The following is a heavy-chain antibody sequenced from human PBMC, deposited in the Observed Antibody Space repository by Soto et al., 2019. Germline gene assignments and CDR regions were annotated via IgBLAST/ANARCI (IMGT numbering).Heavy chain of an antibody. CDR2: IYYSGST. D-gene: IGHD3-22*01. CDR1: GGSISSGGYY. Sequence: QVQLQESGPGLVKPSQTLSLTCTVSGGSISSGGYYWSWIRQHPGKGLEWIGYIYYSGSTYYNPSLKSRVTISVDTSKNQFSLKLSSVTAADTAVYYCARERFRVVVCAYYYYGMDVWGQGTTVTVSS. J-gene: IGHJ6*02. V-gene: IGHV4-31*03. CDR3: ARERFRVVVCAYYYYGMDV.